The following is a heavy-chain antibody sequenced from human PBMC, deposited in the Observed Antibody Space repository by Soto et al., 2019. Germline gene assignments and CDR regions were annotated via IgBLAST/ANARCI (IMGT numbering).Heavy chain of an antibody. CDR1: GLTFSSYW. CDR3: ARAPYSSGWWGFDY. D-gene: IGHD6-19*01. J-gene: IGHJ4*02. V-gene: IGHV3-74*01. Sequence: EVQLVESGGGLVQPGGSLRLSCAASGLTFSSYWMHWVRQAPGKGLVWVSRISTDGSVTTYADSVKGRFTISRDNAKNTLYLQMTSLITTGTAVYYCARAPYSSGWWGFDYWGEVTLLTVSS. CDR2: ISTDGSVT.